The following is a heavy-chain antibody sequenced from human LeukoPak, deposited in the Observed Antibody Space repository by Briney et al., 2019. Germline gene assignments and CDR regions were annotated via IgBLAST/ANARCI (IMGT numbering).Heavy chain of an antibody. CDR1: GFTFSSYS. Sequence: TPGGSLRLSCAASGFTFSSYSMTWVRQAPGKGLEWVSSISSSSSYIYYADSVKGRFTISRDNAKNSLYLQMNSLRAEDTAMYYCARGPKGDYGEDYWGQGTLVTVSS. D-gene: IGHD4-17*01. V-gene: IGHV3-21*01. J-gene: IGHJ4*02. CDR3: ARGPKGDYGEDY. CDR2: ISSSSSYI.